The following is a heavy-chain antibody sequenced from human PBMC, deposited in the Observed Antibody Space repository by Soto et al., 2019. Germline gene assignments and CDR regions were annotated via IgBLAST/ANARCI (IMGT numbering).Heavy chain of an antibody. Sequence: EVQLLESGGGLVQPGGSLRLSCAASGFTFSSYAMSWVRQAPGKGLEWVSAISGSGGSTYYADSVKGRFTISRDNSKNTLYLQMNSLRAEDTAVYYCAKAAFILVVPAAISSDYWGQGTLVTVSS. J-gene: IGHJ4*02. D-gene: IGHD2-2*01. CDR2: ISGSGGST. CDR3: AKAAFILVVPAAISSDY. CDR1: GFTFSSYA. V-gene: IGHV3-23*01.